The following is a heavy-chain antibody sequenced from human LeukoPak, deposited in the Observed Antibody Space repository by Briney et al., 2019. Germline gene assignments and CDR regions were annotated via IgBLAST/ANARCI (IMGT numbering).Heavy chain of an antibody. D-gene: IGHD2-2*01. CDR1: GFTFSSYG. V-gene: IGHV3-7*01. CDR2: IKQDGSAK. Sequence: GGSLRLSCAASGFTFSSYGMGWVRQAPGKGLEWVANIKQDGSAKDYVDSVKGRFTISRENAKNSLYLQMNSLRVDDTAIYYCARVYQSTSGRAIDYWGQGTLVTVSS. CDR3: ARVYQSTSGRAIDY. J-gene: IGHJ4*02.